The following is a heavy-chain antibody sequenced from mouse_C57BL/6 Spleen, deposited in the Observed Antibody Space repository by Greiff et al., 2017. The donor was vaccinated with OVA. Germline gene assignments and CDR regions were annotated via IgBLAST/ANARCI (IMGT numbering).Heavy chain of an antibody. J-gene: IGHJ1*03. CDR2: IDPANGNT. V-gene: IGHV14-3*01. CDR1: GFNIKNTY. CDR3: ARGYYGSSYVGYWYFDV. Sequence: VQLQQSVAELVRPGASVKLSCTASGFNIKNTYMHWVKQRPEQGLEWIGRIDPANGNTKYAPKFQGKATITADTSSNTAYLQLSSLTSEDTAIYYCARGYYGSSYVGYWYFDVWGTGTTVTVSS. D-gene: IGHD1-1*01.